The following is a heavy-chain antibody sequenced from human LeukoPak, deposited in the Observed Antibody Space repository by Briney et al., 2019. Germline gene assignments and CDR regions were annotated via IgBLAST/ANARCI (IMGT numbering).Heavy chain of an antibody. CDR2: IIPIFGTA. V-gene: IGHV1-69*13. J-gene: IGHJ6*03. Sequence: SVKVSCTASGGTFSSYAISWVRQAPGQGLEWMGGIIPIFGTANYAQKFQGRVTITADESTSTAYMELSSLRSEDTAVYYCARGFIGNFWSGYSPYYYYYMDVWGKGTTVTVSS. D-gene: IGHD3-3*01. CDR1: GGTFSSYA. CDR3: ARGFIGNFWSGYSPYYYYYMDV.